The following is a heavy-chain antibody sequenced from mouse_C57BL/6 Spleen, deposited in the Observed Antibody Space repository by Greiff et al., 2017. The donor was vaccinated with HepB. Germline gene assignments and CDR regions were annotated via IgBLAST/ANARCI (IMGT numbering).Heavy chain of an antibody. CDR3: ARWEYYGSSPWFAY. CDR1: GYTFTDYY. Sequence: LQESGAELVRPGASVKLSCKASGYTFTDYYINWVKQRPGQGLEWIARIYPGSGNTYYNEKFKGEATLTAEKSSSTAYMQLSSLTSEDSAVYFCARWEYYGSSPWFAYWGQGTLVTVSA. J-gene: IGHJ3*01. D-gene: IGHD1-1*01. V-gene: IGHV1-76*01. CDR2: IYPGSGNT.